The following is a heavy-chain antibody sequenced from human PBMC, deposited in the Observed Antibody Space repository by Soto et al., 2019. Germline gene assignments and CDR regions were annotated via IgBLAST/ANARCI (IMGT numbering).Heavy chain of an antibody. CDR3: AKTTASYDFWSGYYQEYYYYMDF. V-gene: IGHV1-8*01. CDR1: GYTFTSYD. J-gene: IGHJ6*03. D-gene: IGHD3-3*01. CDR2: MNPNSGNT. Sequence: QVQLVQSGAEVKKPGASVKVSCKASGYTFTSYDINWVRQATGQGLEGMGWMNPNSGNTGYAQKFQGRVTMTRNTSISTADMELSSLRSEHTAVYYCAKTTASYDFWSGYYQEYYYYMDFWGKGTTVTVSS.